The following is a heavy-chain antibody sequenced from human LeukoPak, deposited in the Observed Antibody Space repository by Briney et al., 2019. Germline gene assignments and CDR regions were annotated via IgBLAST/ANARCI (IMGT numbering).Heavy chain of an antibody. J-gene: IGHJ5*02. V-gene: IGHV4-61*01. Sequence: SETLSLTCAVSGYSISSGYYWGWIRQPPGKGLEWIGYIYYSGSTNYNPSLKSRVTISVDTSKNQFSLKLSSVTAADTAVYYCARDHCSSTSCGPRWFDPWGQGTLVTVSS. CDR2: IYYSGST. CDR3: ARDHCSSTSCGPRWFDP. CDR1: GYSISSGYY. D-gene: IGHD2-2*01.